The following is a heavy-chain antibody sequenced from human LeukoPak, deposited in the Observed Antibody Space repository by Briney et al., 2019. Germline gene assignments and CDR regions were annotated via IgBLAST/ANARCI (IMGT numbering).Heavy chain of an antibody. Sequence: PGGSLSLSCAASGFTFDNYGMTWVRHVPRKGLEWVANIKQDGSEKYYVDSVKGRFTISSDNAKNSLYLQMNSLRAEDTAVYYCARALDYGGSVAFDIWGQGTMVTVSS. V-gene: IGHV3-7*01. CDR1: GFTFDNYG. CDR3: ARALDYGGSVAFDI. D-gene: IGHD4-23*01. CDR2: IKQDGSEK. J-gene: IGHJ3*02.